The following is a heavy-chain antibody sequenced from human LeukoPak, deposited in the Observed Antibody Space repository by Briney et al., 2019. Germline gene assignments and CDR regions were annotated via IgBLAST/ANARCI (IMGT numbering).Heavy chain of an antibody. D-gene: IGHD6-25*01. CDR1: GASISSFY. CDR3: ARLIAAAGTLPDY. CDR2: IYYTGHA. Sequence: SETLSLTCTVSGASISSFYWSWIRQPPGKGLEWIGYIYYTGHASYNPPLKSRVTISVDTSKNQFSLKLNSVTAADTAVYYCARLIAAAGTLPDYWGQGALVTVSS. V-gene: IGHV4-59*01. J-gene: IGHJ4*02.